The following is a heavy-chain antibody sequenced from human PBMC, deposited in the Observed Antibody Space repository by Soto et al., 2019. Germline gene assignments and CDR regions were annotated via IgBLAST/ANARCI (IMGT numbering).Heavy chain of an antibody. D-gene: IGHD3-10*01. CDR2: IYYSGST. V-gene: IGHV4-31*03. J-gene: IGHJ6*02. CDR1: GGSISSGGYY. CDR3: ARDYGSGNLGMDV. Sequence: QVQLQESGPGLVKPSQTLSLTCTVSGGSISSGGYYWSWIRQHPGKGLEWIGYIYYSGSTYYNPSLKRRVTKSVDTSKNQFSLKLSSVTAADTAVYYWARDYGSGNLGMDVWGQGTTVTVSS.